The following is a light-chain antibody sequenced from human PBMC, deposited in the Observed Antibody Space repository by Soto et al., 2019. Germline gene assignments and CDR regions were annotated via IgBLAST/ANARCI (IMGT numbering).Light chain of an antibody. CDR3: QQYDNLPLT. CDR2: DAS. CDR1: QSISSW. V-gene: IGKV1-33*01. J-gene: IGKJ4*01. Sequence: DIQMAQSPSTLSASVGDRVTITCRASQSISSWLAWYQQKPGKAPKLLIYDASNLETGVPSRFSGSGSGTDFTFTISSLQPEDIATYYCQQYDNLPLTFGGGTKVDNK.